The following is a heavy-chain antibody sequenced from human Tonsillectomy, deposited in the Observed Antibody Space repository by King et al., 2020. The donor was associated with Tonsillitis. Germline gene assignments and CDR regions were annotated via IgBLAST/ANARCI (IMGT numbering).Heavy chain of an antibody. Sequence: VQLVQSGGGLVKPGGSLRLSCAASGFTFSDFYMTWIRQAPGKGLEWVSYISSSGSTIYYADSVKGRFTISRDNAKNSLDLQMNSLRVEDTAVYYCARDRAPSSQQLVDPWGQGTLVTVSS. J-gene: IGHJ5*02. CDR1: GFTFSDFY. V-gene: IGHV3-11*01. D-gene: IGHD4-11*01. CDR3: ARDRAPSSQQLVDP. CDR2: ISSSGSTI.